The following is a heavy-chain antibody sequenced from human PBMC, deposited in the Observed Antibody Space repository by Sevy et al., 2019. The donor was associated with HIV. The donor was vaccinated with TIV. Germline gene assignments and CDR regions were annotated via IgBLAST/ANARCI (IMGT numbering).Heavy chain of an antibody. J-gene: IGHJ4*02. CDR1: GFTFSSSS. D-gene: IGHD6-13*01. CDR2: ISQGGSEE. CDR3: ARFLSLGY. Sequence: GGSLRLSCAASGFTFSSSSMTWVRQAPGKGLEWVATISQGGSEEYYVDSVKGRFTISRDNAKNSLYLQMNSLSAVDTAVYFCARFLSLGYWGQGTLVTVSS. V-gene: IGHV3-7*01.